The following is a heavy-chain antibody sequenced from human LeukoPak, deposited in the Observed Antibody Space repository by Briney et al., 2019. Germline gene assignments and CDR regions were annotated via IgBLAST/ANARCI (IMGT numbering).Heavy chain of an antibody. Sequence: GGSLRLSCAASGFTFSNYEMNWVRQAPGKGLEWVSYIGTSGRTIYYADSVKGRFTISRDNAKNSLYLQMNSLRAEDTAVYYCARERRYSGQGGYGMDVWGQGTTVTVSS. CDR2: IGTSGRTI. V-gene: IGHV3-48*03. CDR3: ARERRYSGQGGYGMDV. D-gene: IGHD1-1*01. J-gene: IGHJ6*02. CDR1: GFTFSNYE.